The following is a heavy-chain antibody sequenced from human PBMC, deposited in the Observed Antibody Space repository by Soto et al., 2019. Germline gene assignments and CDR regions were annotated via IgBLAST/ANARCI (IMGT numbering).Heavy chain of an antibody. D-gene: IGHD6-13*01. Sequence: QVQLVQSGAEVKKPGASVKVSCKASGYTFTSYGISWVRQAPGQGLEWMGWISAYNGNTNYAQKLQGRVTMTTDTSTSTAYMELRSRRSDDTAVYYCAREGTYSSSWYVHGMDVWGQGTTVTVSS. CDR1: GYTFTSYG. CDR2: ISAYNGNT. V-gene: IGHV1-18*01. J-gene: IGHJ6*02. CDR3: AREGTYSSSWYVHGMDV.